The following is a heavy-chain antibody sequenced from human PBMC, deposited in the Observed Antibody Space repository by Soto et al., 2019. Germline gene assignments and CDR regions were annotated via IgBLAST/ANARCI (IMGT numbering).Heavy chain of an antibody. D-gene: IGHD3-22*01. CDR2: IYYSGST. J-gene: IGHJ6*02. V-gene: IGHV4-61*01. CDR3: AGGSWLLIYYYYGMDV. CDR1: GGSVSSGSYY. Sequence: QVQLQESGPGLVKPSETLSLTCTVSGGSVSSGSYYWSWIRQPPGKGLEWIGYIYYSGSTNYNPPPMSRVTISVDTSKNQFSLQLSCVAAADTAVYYCAGGSWLLIYYYYGMDVWGQGTTVTVSS.